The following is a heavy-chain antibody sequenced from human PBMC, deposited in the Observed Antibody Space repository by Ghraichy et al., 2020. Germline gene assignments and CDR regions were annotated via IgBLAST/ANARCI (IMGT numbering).Heavy chain of an antibody. CDR1: GGSFSGYY. CDR3: ARGTVVVPAAMNYDFWSGYYTGSPYYYYYMDV. V-gene: IGHV4-34*01. CDR2: INHSGST. D-gene: IGHD3-3*01. J-gene: IGHJ6*03. Sequence: SQTLSLTCAVYGGSFSGYYWSWIRQPPGKGLEWIGEINHSGSTNYNPSLKSRVTISVDTSKNQFSLKLSSVTAADTAVYYCARGTVVVPAAMNYDFWSGYYTGSPYYYYYMDVWGKGTTVTVSS.